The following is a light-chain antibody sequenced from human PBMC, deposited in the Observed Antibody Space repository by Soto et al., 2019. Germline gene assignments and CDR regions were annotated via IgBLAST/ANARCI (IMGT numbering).Light chain of an antibody. J-gene: IGKJ1*01. CDR1: QSISSW. CDR2: DAS. CDR3: QQYGSYWT. V-gene: IGKV1-5*01. Sequence: DIQMTQSPSTLSASVGDRVTITCRASQSISSWLAWYQQKPGKAPKLLIYDASSLESGVPSRFSGSGSGTDFTLTISSLQPEDFATYYCQQYGSYWTFGQGTKVDIK.